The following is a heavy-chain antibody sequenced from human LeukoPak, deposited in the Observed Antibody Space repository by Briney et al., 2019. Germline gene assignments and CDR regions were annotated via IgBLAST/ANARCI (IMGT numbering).Heavy chain of an antibody. D-gene: IGHD3/OR15-3a*01. CDR3: ARRRDFIDY. Sequence: GGSLRLSCAASGFTFSYFGMHWVRQAPGRGLEWVAIIWNDGSNRYYADSVKGRFTISRDNSQYTLHLQMNSLRAEDTAVYYCARRRDFIDYWGQGTLVTVSS. J-gene: IGHJ4*02. V-gene: IGHV3-33*01. CDR1: GFTFSYFG. CDR2: IWNDGSNR.